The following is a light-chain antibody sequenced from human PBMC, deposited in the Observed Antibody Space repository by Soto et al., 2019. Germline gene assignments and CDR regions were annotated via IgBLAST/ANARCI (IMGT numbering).Light chain of an antibody. CDR1: SSDVGGYHY. CDR2: EVS. Sequence: QSALTQPPSASGSPGQSVTISCTGTSSDVGGYHYVSWYQQHPGKAPTLMIYEVSNRPSGVPDRFSGSKSGNTASLPVSGLQAEDAADYYCSSYAGRNLWVCGGGTKLTV. J-gene: IGLJ3*02. CDR3: SSYAGRNLWV. V-gene: IGLV2-8*01.